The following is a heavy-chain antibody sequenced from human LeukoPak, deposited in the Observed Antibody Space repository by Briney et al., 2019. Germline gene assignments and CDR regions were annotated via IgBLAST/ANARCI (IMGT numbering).Heavy chain of an antibody. Sequence: ASVKVSCKASGYTFTSYVINWVRQATGQGLEWMGWMNPNSGNTGYAQKFQGRVTMTRNTSISTAYMELSSLRSEDTAVYYCARIGDYDILTGYSNWGQGTMVTVSS. J-gene: IGHJ3*01. V-gene: IGHV1-8*01. CDR3: ARIGDYDILTGYSN. CDR2: MNPNSGNT. D-gene: IGHD3-9*01. CDR1: GYTFTSYV.